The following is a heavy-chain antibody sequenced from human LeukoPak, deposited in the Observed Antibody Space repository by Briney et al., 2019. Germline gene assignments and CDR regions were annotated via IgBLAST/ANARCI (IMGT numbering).Heavy chain of an antibody. CDR2: ISPSGDRT. CDR1: GFTFGSYA. CDR3: AIMHGYYDGSGYWVQ. J-gene: IGHJ4*02. D-gene: IGHD3-22*01. V-gene: IGHV3-23*01. Sequence: PGGSLRPSCAASGFTFGSYAMSWVRQAPGKGLEWVSFISPSGDRTSNADSVEGRFTISRDNPRNTLYLQMNSLRDEDTAVYYCAIMHGYYDGSGYWVQWGQGTLVTVSS.